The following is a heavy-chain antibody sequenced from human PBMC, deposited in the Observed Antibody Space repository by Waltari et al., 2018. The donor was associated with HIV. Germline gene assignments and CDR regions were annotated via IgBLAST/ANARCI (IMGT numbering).Heavy chain of an antibody. J-gene: IGHJ4*02. Sequence: EVQLLESGGGLVQPGGSLRLSCATSGFPLTNYAMDWVRQAPGKGREWVSAISGGGGSTYYADSVKGRFTISRDNSKNTLFLQMKSLRAEDAAVYYCAKSRGNYALSLEYWGQGTLVTVSS. D-gene: IGHD1-26*01. CDR3: AKSRGNYALSLEY. CDR1: GFPLTNYA. CDR2: ISGGGGST. V-gene: IGHV3-23*01.